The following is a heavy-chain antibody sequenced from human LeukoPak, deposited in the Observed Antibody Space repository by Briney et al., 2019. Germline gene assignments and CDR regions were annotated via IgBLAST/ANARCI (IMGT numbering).Heavy chain of an antibody. D-gene: IGHD6-13*01. J-gene: IGHJ3*02. V-gene: IGHV3-30-3*01. CDR3: AKVGSSWYFGAFDI. CDR1: GFTFSRYA. Sequence: SGGSLRLSCAASGFTFSRYATHWVRQAPGKGLEWVAVISYEGSNKYYADSVKGRFTISRDNSKNTLYLQMNSLRAEDTAVYYCAKVGSSWYFGAFDIWGQGTMVTVSS. CDR2: ISYEGSNK.